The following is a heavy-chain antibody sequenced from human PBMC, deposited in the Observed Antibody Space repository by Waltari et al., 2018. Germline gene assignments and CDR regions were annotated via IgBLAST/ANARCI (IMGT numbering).Heavy chain of an antibody. D-gene: IGHD3-3*01. CDR2: IYYSGGT. CDR3: ARRVYDFWSGYYTGGNWFDP. CDR1: GGSISSSSYY. Sequence: QLQLQESGPGLVKPSETLSLTCTVSGGSISSSSYYWGWIRQPPGKGLEWIGSIYYSGGTYYNPSLKRRVTISVDTSKNQFSLKLSSVTAAGTAVYYCARRVYDFWSGYYTGGNWFDPWGQGTLVTVSS. J-gene: IGHJ5*02. V-gene: IGHV4-39*01.